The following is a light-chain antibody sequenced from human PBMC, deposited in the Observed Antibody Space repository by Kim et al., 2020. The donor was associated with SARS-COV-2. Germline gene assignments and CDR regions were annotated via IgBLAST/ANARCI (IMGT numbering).Light chain of an antibody. Sequence: SYELTQPPSVSVSPGQTARITCSGDALPKQYAYWYQQKPGQAPVLVIYKDSERPSGIPERFSGSSSGTTVTLTISGVQAEDEADYYCQSADSSGPYVVCG. V-gene: IGLV3-25*03. J-gene: IGLJ2*01. CDR2: KDS. CDR3: QSADSSGPYVV. CDR1: ALPKQY.